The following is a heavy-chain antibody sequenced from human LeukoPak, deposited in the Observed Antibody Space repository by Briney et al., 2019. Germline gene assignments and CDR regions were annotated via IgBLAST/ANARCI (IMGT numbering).Heavy chain of an antibody. CDR1: GFTVSSNY. CDR3: ARDNNWNDGLSI. V-gene: IGHV3-53*01. J-gene: IGHJ3*02. Sequence: GGSLRLSCAASGFTVSSNYMNWVRQAPGKGLEWVSVIYSGGSTYYADSVKGRFTISRDNSKNTLYLQMNSLRAEDTAVYYCARDNNWNDGLSIWGQGTMVTVSS. D-gene: IGHD1-20*01. CDR2: IYSGGST.